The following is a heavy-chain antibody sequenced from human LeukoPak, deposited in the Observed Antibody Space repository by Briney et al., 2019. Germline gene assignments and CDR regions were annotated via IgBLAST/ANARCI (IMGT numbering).Heavy chain of an antibody. CDR3: ARLWYPYYYYGMDV. J-gene: IGHJ6*02. D-gene: IGHD2-21*01. Sequence: PGGSLRLSCAASGFNVNGNYMSWVRQAPGKGLEWVSVIYSGGSTYYADSVKGRFTISRDNSKNTLYLHMNSLRAEDTAVYYCARLWYPYYYYGMDVWGQGTTVTVSS. CDR1: GFNVNGNY. CDR2: IYSGGST. V-gene: IGHV3-66*01.